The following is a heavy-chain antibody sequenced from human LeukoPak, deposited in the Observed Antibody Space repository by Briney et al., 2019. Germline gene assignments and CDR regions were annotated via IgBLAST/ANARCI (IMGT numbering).Heavy chain of an antibody. CDR1: GGTFSSYA. J-gene: IGHJ5*02. CDR3: ARVAASGSSSPWFDP. Sequence: SVKVSFKASGGTFSSYAISWVRQAPGPGLEWMGVIIPFFGTANYAQTFHGRVRIPADESTSTAYMELSSLRSEDTAGYYCARVAASGSSSPWFDPWGQGTLVTVSS. CDR2: IIPFFGTA. V-gene: IGHV1-69*13. D-gene: IGHD6-6*01.